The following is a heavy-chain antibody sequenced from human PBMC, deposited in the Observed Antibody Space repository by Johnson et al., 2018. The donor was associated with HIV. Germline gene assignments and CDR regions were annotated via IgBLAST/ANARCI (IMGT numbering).Heavy chain of an antibody. CDR2: MWYDGSNK. CDR3: ARVSRYCSGGSCLDAFDI. D-gene: IGHD2-15*01. CDR1: GFTFSSYA. J-gene: IGHJ3*02. Sequence: QVQLVESGGGVVQPGRSLRLSCAASGFTFSSYAMHWVRQAPGKGLEWVAGMWYDGSNKDYADSVKGRFTISRDNAKKSLYLQMNSLRAEDTALYYCARVSRYCSGGSCLDAFDIWCQGTMVTVSS. V-gene: IGHV3-33*08.